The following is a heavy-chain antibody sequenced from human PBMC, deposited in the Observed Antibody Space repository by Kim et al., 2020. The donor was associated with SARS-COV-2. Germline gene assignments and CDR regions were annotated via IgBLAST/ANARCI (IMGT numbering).Heavy chain of an antibody. CDR2: INHSGST. Sequence: SETLSLTCAVYGGSFSSYYWSWIRQPPGKGLEWIGEINHSGSTNYNPSLTSRVPISVDTSKNQFSLKLSPVTAAATAAYYCACAPIALAGTWNRWGPGT. V-gene: IGHV4-34*01. D-gene: IGHD6-19*01. J-gene: IGHJ5*02. CDR3: ACAPIALAGTWNR. CDR1: GGSFSSYY.